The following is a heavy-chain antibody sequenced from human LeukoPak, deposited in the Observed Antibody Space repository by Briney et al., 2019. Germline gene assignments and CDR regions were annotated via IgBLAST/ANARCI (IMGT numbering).Heavy chain of an antibody. CDR3: ARDLEYSSSSPPYNWFDP. V-gene: IGHV1-2*02. Sequence: ASVKVSCKASGYTFSGYYIHWVRQAPGQGLEWMGLINPNSGGTNYAQKFQGRVTMTRDTSISTAYMELSRLRSDDTAVYYCARDLEYSSSSPPYNWFDPWGQGTLVTVSS. CDR2: INPNSGGT. J-gene: IGHJ5*02. D-gene: IGHD6-6*01. CDR1: GYTFSGYY.